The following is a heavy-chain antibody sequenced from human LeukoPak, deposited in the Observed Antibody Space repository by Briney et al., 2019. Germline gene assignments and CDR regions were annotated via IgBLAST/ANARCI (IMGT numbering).Heavy chain of an antibody. CDR1: GFTFSSYG. Sequence: PGRSLRLSCAASGFTFSSYGMHWVRQAPGKGLEWVAVISYDGSGKHYVDSVKGRFTISRDNAKNSLYLQMNSLRAEDTAVYYCALSGGGYWGQGTLVTVSS. CDR2: ISYDGSGK. CDR3: ALSGGGY. V-gene: IGHV3-30*03. J-gene: IGHJ4*02. D-gene: IGHD4-23*01.